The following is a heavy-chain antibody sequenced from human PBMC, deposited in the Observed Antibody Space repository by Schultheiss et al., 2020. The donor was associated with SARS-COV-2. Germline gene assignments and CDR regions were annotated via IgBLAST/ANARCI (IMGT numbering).Heavy chain of an antibody. V-gene: IGHV4-39*07. J-gene: IGHJ6*02. CDR3: ARLRGDKHYYGMDV. D-gene: IGHD3-10*01. Sequence: SETLSLTCTVSGGSISSSSYYWGWIRQPPGKGLEWIGSIYHSGSTYYNPSLKSRVTISVDTSKNQFSLKLSSVTAADTAVYYCARLRGDKHYYGMDVWGQGTTVTVSS. CDR1: GGSISSSSYY. CDR2: IYHSGST.